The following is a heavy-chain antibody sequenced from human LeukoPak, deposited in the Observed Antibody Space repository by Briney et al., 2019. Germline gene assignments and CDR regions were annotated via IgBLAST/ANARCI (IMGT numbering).Heavy chain of an antibody. V-gene: IGHV3-7*01. CDR1: GFTFSSYA. J-gene: IGHJ6*03. D-gene: IGHD4-23*01. CDR2: IKQDGSEK. CDR3: AKERGTVVTQFYYYYMDV. Sequence: PGGSLRLSCAASGFTFSSYAMNWVRQAPGKGLEWVANIKQDGSEKYYVDSVKGRFTISKDNAKNSLYLQMNSLRAEDTAVYYCAKERGTVVTQFYYYYMDVWGKGTTVTISS.